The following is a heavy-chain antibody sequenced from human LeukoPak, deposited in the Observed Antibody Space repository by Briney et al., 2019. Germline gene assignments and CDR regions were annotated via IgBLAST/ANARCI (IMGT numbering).Heavy chain of an antibody. J-gene: IGHJ4*02. CDR2: ISYDGSNK. Sequence: PGRSLRLSCAASGFTFSSYAMHWVRQAPGKGLEWVAVISYDGSNKYYADSVKGRFTISRDNSKNTLYLQMNSLRAEGTAVYYCARVLNVLLWFGELFPDYWGQGTLVTVSS. CDR1: GFTFSSYA. D-gene: IGHD3-10*01. CDR3: ARVLNVLLWFGELFPDY. V-gene: IGHV3-30*04.